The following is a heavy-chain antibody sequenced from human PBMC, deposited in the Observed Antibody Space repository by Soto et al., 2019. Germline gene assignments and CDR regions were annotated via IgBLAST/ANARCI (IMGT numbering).Heavy chain of an antibody. CDR2: IIPIFGTA. D-gene: IGHD3-22*01. CDR1: GGTFSSYA. J-gene: IGHJ5*02. V-gene: IGHV1-69*12. CDR3: ARDMRESSGYYYYPNWFDP. Sequence: QVQLVQSGAEVKKPGSSVKVSCKASGGTFSSYAISWVRQAPGQGLEWMGGIIPIFGTANYAQKFQGRVTITADESTSTAYMELSSVRSEDTAVYYCARDMRESSGYYYYPNWFDPWGQGTLVTVSS.